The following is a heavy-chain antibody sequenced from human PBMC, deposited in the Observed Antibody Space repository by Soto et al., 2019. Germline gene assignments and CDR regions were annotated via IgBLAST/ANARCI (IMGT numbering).Heavy chain of an antibody. V-gene: IGHV4-59*01. CDR3: ARDSSNYDFWSGLGGAFDI. D-gene: IGHD3-3*01. CDR2: IYYSGST. CDR1: GGSISSYD. J-gene: IGHJ3*02. Sequence: ASETLSLTCTVSGGSISSYDWSWIRQPPGKGLEWIGYIYYSGSTNYNPSLKSRVTISVDTSKNQFSLKLSSVTAADTAVYYCARDSSNYDFWSGLGGAFDIWGQGTMVTVSS.